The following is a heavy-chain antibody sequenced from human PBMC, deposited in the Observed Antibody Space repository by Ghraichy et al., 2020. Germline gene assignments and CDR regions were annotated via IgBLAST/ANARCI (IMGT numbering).Heavy chain of an antibody. V-gene: IGHV3-13*01. CDR3: ARGTYYDSSAQDLGMDV. CDR2: IGTAGDT. J-gene: IGHJ6*02. Sequence: GGSLRLSCAASGFTFTTYGMHWVRQAPGKGLEWVSAIGTAGDTYYAGSVKGRFTISRENAKNSLYLQMNSLRAGDTAVYYCARGTYYDSSAQDLGMDVWGQGTTVTASS. CDR1: GFTFTTYG. D-gene: IGHD3-22*01.